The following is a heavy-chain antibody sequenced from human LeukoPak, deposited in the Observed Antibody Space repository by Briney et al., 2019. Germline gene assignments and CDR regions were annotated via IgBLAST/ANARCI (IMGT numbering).Heavy chain of an antibody. J-gene: IGHJ4*02. CDR2: ISGSGGST. Sequence: GGSLRLSCAASGFTFSSDAMSWGGEAPGKGLEGVSAISGSGGSTYYADSGKGRFTVSRDNSKNTLYLQMDSLRAEDTAVYYCAKIYCSGGSCSDYWGQGTLVTVSS. CDR1: GFTFSSDA. D-gene: IGHD2-15*01. V-gene: IGHV3-23*01. CDR3: AKIYCSGGSCSDY.